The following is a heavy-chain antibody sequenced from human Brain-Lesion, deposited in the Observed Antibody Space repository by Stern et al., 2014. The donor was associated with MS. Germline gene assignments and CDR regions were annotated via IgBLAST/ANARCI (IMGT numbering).Heavy chain of an antibody. D-gene: IGHD2-2*01. CDR2: IFNSGSP. V-gene: IGHV4-61*02. Sequence: VQLVESGPGLVKPSQTLSLSCTVSGGSISSGGYYWSWIRQPAGKGLEWIGRIFNSGSPSYNPSLKSRVTISIDTSKNQFSRRLNSMTAADTAVYYCARGRVVPGFQYYATDVWGQGTTVIVSS. CDR1: GGSISSGGYY. J-gene: IGHJ6*02. CDR3: ARGRVVPGFQYYATDV.